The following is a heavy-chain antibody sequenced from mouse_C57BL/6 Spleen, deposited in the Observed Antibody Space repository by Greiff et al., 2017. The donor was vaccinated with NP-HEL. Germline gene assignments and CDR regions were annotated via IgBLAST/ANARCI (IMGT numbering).Heavy chain of an antibody. J-gene: IGHJ4*01. CDR3: ARARDYYGSSNAMDY. CDR1: GFTFSSYA. V-gene: IGHV5-4*03. CDR2: ISDGGSYT. Sequence: EVKLMESGGGLVKPGGSLKLSCAASGFTFSSYAMSWVRQTPEKRLEWVATISDGGSYTYYPDNVKGRFTISRDNAKNNLYLQMSHLKSEDTAMYYCARARDYYGSSNAMDYWGQGTSVTVSS. D-gene: IGHD1-1*01.